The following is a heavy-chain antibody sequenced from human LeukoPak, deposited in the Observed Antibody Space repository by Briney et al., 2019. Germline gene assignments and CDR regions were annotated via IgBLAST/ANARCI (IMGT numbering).Heavy chain of an antibody. Sequence: GGSLRLSCAAYGFTFSSYSMNWVRQAPGKGLEWVSFISTSSSYIYYADSVKGRFTISRDNAKNSLYLQMNSLRAEDTAVYYCARSRYCSGGSCYGVYMDVWGKGTTVTVSS. V-gene: IGHV3-21*01. CDR1: GFTFSSYS. CDR2: ISTSSSYI. D-gene: IGHD2-15*01. J-gene: IGHJ6*03. CDR3: ARSRYCSGGSCYGVYMDV.